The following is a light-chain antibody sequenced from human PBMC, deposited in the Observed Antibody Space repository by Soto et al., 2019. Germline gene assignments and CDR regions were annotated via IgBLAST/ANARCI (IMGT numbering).Light chain of an antibody. CDR3: QQS. V-gene: IGKV1-39*01. CDR1: SNS. J-gene: IGKJ2*01. Sequence: SNSLNWNQQKPGKAPKVLIYAAPSLQSGVPSRFSGSGSGTDFTLTISSLQPEDFATFYCQQSFGQGTNLEI. CDR2: AAP.